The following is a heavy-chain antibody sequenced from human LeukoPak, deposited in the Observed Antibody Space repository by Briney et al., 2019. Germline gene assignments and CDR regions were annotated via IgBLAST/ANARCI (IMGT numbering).Heavy chain of an antibody. D-gene: IGHD3-16*01. V-gene: IGHV3-23*01. Sequence: GGSLRLSSAASGFTLTKFDISSVRQAPGKGPEWVSGIGSSGATIFYADSVKGRFTISRDNSKNRENLEMNNLIAEDTAIYYCSKIYVGRLSRPTQVSLLYGMDVWGQGTMVTVSS. J-gene: IGHJ6*02. CDR3: SKIYVGRLSRPTQVSLLYGMDV. CDR2: IGSSGATI. CDR1: GFTLTKFD.